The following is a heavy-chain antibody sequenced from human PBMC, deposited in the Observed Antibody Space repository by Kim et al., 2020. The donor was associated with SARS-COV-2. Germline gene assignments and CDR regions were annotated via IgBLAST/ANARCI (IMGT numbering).Heavy chain of an antibody. V-gene: IGHV3-23*01. D-gene: IGHD1-20*01. Sequence: YYADSVKGRFTISRDNSKNTLYLQMNSLRAEDTAVYYCAKDSITGTTWHYWGQGTLVTVSS. CDR3: AKDSITGTTWHY. J-gene: IGHJ4*02.